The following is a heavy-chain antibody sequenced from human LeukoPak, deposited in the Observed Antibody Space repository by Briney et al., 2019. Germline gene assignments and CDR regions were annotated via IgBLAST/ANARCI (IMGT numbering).Heavy chain of an antibody. CDR3: ARVLGSGWDYYFDY. D-gene: IGHD6-19*01. J-gene: IGHJ4*02. CDR1: GGSISSYY. Sequence: SETLSLTCTVSGGSISSYYWSWIRQPAGKGLEWIGRNYTSGSTNYNPSLKSRVTMSVDTSKNQFSLKLSSVTAADTAVYYCARVLGSGWDYYFDYWGQGTLVTVSS. CDR2: NYTSGST. V-gene: IGHV4-4*07.